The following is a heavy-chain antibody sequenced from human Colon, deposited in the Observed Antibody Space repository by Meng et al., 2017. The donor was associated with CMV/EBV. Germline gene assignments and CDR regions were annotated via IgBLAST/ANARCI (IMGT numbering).Heavy chain of an antibody. V-gene: IGHV1-18*01. CDR3: ASQDIVVVPAALIRDYYYGMDV. CDR1: GYTFTSYG. D-gene: IGHD2-2*01. CDR2: ISANNGDT. Sequence: ASVKVSCKASGYTFTSYGISWVRQAPGQGLEWMGWISANNGDTNYAQKVQGRVTMTTDTSTNTAYLEVRSLRSDDTAVYYCASQDIVVVPAALIRDYYYGMDVWGQGTTVTVSS. J-gene: IGHJ6*02.